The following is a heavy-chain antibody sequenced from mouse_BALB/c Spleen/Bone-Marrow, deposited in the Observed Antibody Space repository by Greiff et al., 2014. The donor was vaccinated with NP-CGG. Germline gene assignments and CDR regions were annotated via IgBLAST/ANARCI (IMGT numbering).Heavy chain of an antibody. D-gene: IGHD2-14*01. CDR3: ARGDYYRSVMDY. CDR2: IYPGNINI. V-gene: IGHV1S56*01. CDR1: GYTFTTYF. Sequence: VQLVESGPELVRPGASMRISCKASGYTFTTYFIHWVKQRPGQGLEWIGWIYPGNINIKYNENFKDKVTLTADKSSSTAHMQFSSLTSEDSAVYFCARGDYYRSVMDYWGQGTSVTVSS. J-gene: IGHJ4*01.